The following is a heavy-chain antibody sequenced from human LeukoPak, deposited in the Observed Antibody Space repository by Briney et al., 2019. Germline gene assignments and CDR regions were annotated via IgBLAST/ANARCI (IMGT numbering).Heavy chain of an antibody. Sequence: PGGSLRLSCAASGFTFDDYAMHWVRQAPGKGLEWVSGISWNSGTTAYADSVKGRFTISRDNAKNSLYLQMNSLRAEDMALYYCAKASTRSFTSGYYGDAFDIWGQGTMVSVSS. V-gene: IGHV3-9*03. CDR1: GFTFDDYA. CDR2: ISWNSGTT. J-gene: IGHJ3*02. CDR3: AKASTRSFTSGYYGDAFDI. D-gene: IGHD3-22*01.